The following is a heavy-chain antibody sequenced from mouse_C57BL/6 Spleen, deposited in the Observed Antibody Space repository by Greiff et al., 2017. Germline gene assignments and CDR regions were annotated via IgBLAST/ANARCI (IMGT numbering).Heavy chain of an antibody. V-gene: IGHV1-26*01. D-gene: IGHD1-1*01. CDR2: INPNNGGT. CDR3: ARTYYYGSMDY. J-gene: IGHJ4*01. CDR1: GYTFTDYY. Sequence: EVQLQQSGPELVKPGASVKISCKASGYTFTDYYMNWVKQSHGQSLEWIGDINPNNGGTSYNQKFKGKATLTVDKSSSTAYMELRSLTSEDSAVYYCARTYYYGSMDYWGQGTSVTVSS.